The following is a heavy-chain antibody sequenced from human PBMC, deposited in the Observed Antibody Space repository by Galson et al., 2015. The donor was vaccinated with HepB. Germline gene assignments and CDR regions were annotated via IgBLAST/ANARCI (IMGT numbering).Heavy chain of an antibody. CDR1: GFTSSNYA. J-gene: IGHJ4*02. Sequence: SLRLSCAASGFTSSNYAMSWVRQAPGKGLEWVSVISGSGGTTSYADSVKGRFTISRDNSKNTLYPQMNSLRVEDTAVYYCAKDSTYSTSWYAFDYWGQGALVTVSS. CDR3: AKDSTYSTSWYAFDY. CDR2: ISGSGGTT. V-gene: IGHV3-23*01. D-gene: IGHD6-13*01.